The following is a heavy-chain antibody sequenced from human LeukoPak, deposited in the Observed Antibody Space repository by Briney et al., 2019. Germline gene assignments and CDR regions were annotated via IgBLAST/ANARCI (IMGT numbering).Heavy chain of an antibody. CDR1: GGSISTDSYY. Sequence: SQTLSLTCTVSGGSISTDSYYWNWIRQPAGKGLEWIGRIYTSGSTNYNPSLKGRVTISVDTSKNQFSLKLSSVTAADTAVYYCARLSRGIYYDSSGAYDYWGQGTLVTVSS. V-gene: IGHV4-61*02. CDR2: IYTSGST. J-gene: IGHJ4*02. D-gene: IGHD3-22*01. CDR3: ARLSRGIYYDSSGAYDY.